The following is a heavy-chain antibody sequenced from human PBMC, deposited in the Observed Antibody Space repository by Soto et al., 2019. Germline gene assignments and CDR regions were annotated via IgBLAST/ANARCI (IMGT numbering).Heavy chain of an antibody. CDR2: ISAYNGNT. D-gene: IGHD3-3*01. J-gene: IGHJ6*02. CDR1: GYTFTSYG. V-gene: IGHV1-18*01. CDR3: ARDQHYDFWSGYYAYYSYGMDV. Sequence: ASVKVSCKASGYTFTSYGISWVRQAPGQGLEWMGWISAYNGNTNYAQKLQGRVTMTTDTSTSTAYMELRSLRSDDTAVYYCARDQHYDFWSGYYAYYSYGMDVWGQGTTVTVSS.